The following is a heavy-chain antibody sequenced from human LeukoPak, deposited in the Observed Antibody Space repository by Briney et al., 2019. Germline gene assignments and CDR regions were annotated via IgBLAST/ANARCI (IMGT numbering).Heavy chain of an antibody. D-gene: IGHD1-26*01. CDR3: AREEWELLRAY. J-gene: IGHJ4*02. Sequence: PGGSLRLSCAASGFTVSGNYMGWVRQAPGKGLEWLSIIYSGGSTYYADSVKGRFTISRDNSKNTLYLQMNSLRAEDTAVYYCAREEWELLRAYWGQGTLVTVSS. CDR2: IYSGGST. V-gene: IGHV3-66*02. CDR1: GFTVSGNY.